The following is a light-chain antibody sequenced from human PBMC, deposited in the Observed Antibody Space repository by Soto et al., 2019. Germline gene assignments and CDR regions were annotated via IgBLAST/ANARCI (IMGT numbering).Light chain of an antibody. Sequence: QSALTQPASVSGSPGQSITISCTETSSDVGGSNYVSWYQQHPNKAPKVMIYDVSNRPSGVSNRFSGSKSGNTASLTISGLQAEDEADYYCSSFTSSSTYVSGTGTKLTVL. V-gene: IGLV2-14*03. J-gene: IGLJ1*01. CDR3: SSFTSSSTYV. CDR1: SSDVGGSNY. CDR2: DVS.